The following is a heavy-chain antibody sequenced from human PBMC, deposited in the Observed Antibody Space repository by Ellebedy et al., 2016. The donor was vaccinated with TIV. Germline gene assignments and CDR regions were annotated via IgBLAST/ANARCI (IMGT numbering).Heavy chain of an antibody. CDR1: GGTFSSYA. CDR2: IIPILGIA. J-gene: IGHJ3*02. D-gene: IGHD6-6*01. Sequence: ATSVKVSCKASGGTFSSYAISWVRQAPGQGLEWMGRIIPILGIANYAQKFQGRVTITADKSTSTAYMELSSLRSDDTAIYYCARGRREYSSPTGLSDAFDIWGQGTMVTVSS. CDR3: ARGRREYSSPTGLSDAFDI. V-gene: IGHV1-69*04.